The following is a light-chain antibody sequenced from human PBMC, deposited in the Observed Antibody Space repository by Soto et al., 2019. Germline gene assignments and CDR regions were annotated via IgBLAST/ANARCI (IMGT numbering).Light chain of an antibody. V-gene: IGLV2-14*01. CDR1: SSNVGGYKY. Sequence: QSALTQPASVSGSPGQTVTISCTGTSSNVGGYKYVSWYQQHPGKAPKLIIYEVSNRPSGVSNRFSGSKSGNTASLTISGLQAGDEADYYCASYSGSITDVVFGGGTKLTVL. CDR2: EVS. J-gene: IGLJ2*01. CDR3: ASYSGSITDVV.